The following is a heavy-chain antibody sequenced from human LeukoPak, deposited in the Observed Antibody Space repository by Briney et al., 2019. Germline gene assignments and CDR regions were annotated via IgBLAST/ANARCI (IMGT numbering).Heavy chain of an antibody. D-gene: IGHD4-23*01. J-gene: IGHJ6*03. V-gene: IGHV1-69*05. Sequence: GASVKVSCKASGGTFSSYAISWVRQAPGQGLEWMGGIIPIFGTANYAQKFQGRVTITTDESTSTAYMELSSLRSEDAAVYYCARDRTVAKGHVDYYYMDAWGKGTTVTVSS. CDR2: IIPIFGTA. CDR1: GGTFSSYA. CDR3: ARDRTVAKGHVDYYYMDA.